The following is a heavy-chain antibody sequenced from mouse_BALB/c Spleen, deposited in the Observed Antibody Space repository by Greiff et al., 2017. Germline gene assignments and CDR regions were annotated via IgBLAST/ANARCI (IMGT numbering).Heavy chain of an antibody. V-gene: IGHV3-2*02. D-gene: IGHD2-2*01. J-gene: IGHJ3*01. CDR1: GYSITSDYA. CDR3: VYGYDGGFAY. Sequence: EVQLQESGPGLVKPSQSLSLTCTVTGYSITSDYAWNWIRQFPGNKLEWMGYISYSGSTSYNPSLKSRISITRDTSKNQFFLQLNSVTTEDTATYYCVYGYDGGFAYWGQGTLVTVSA. CDR2: ISYSGST.